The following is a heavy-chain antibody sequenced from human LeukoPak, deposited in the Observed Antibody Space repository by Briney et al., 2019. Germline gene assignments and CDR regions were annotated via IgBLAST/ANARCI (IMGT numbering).Heavy chain of an antibody. D-gene: IGHD6-19*01. J-gene: IGHJ4*02. CDR3: AKTTTGYSSGRYPGWPVDC. Sequence: GGSLRLSCGASGFTFNSYAVSWVRQAPGKGLEWVSAISGSGGGTYYTDSVKGRFTISRDNSKNTVYLQMNSLSTEDTAVYYCAKTTTGYSSGRYPGWPVDCWGQGTLVTVSS. V-gene: IGHV3-23*01. CDR1: GFTFNSYA. CDR2: ISGSGGGT.